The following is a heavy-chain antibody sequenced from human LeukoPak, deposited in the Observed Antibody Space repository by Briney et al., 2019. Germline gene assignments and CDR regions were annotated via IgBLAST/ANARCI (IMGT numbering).Heavy chain of an antibody. J-gene: IGHJ4*02. D-gene: IGHD3-10*01. Sequence: ASVKVSCKASGYSFTSYDISWVRQATGQGLEWMGWMSPNSGNTGYAQKFQGRVTMTRNTSISTAYMELSSLRSEDTAVYYCARGNIYGSGSYEDYWGQGTLVTVSS. CDR2: MSPNSGNT. V-gene: IGHV1-8*01. CDR1: GYSFTSYD. CDR3: ARGNIYGSGSYEDY.